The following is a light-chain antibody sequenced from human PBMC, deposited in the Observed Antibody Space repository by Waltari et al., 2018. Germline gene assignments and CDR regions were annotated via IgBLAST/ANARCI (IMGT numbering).Light chain of an antibody. CDR3: QQYHKWPPFT. J-gene: IGKJ2*01. V-gene: IGKV3-15*01. CDR2: GAS. Sequence: EIVMTQSPATLSVSPGDRVSHSCRASQSVNNNLAWYQQRPGQAPKLLIYGASTRATGVPARFSGSGSGTEFALSISGLQSEDFAVYYCQQYHKWPPFTFGQGTKL. CDR1: QSVNNN.